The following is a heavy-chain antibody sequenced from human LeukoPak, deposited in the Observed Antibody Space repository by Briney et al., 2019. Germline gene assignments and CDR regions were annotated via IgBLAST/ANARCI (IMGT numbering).Heavy chain of an antibody. CDR2: IYYSGST. Sequence: PSETLSLTCTVSGGSISSSYYWGWIRQPPGKGLEWIGSIYYSGSTYYNPSLKSRVTISVDTSKNQFSLKLSSVTAADTAVYYCARRGVKDYYGMDVWGQGTTVTVSS. D-gene: IGHD3-10*01. CDR3: ARRGVKDYYGMDV. CDR1: GGSISSSYY. J-gene: IGHJ6*02. V-gene: IGHV4-39*01.